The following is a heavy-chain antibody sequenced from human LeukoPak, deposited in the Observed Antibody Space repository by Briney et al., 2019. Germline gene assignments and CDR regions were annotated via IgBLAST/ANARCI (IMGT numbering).Heavy chain of an antibody. D-gene: IGHD1-26*01. CDR1: GFTDSTNY. CDR3: ASMYSGSYYFEF. J-gene: IGHJ4*02. Sequence: GGSLRLSCAASGFTDSTNYMSWVRQAPGKGLEWVSLIYSGGLTYYADPVKGQFTISRDNSKNTMYLQMNRLRADDTDVYYCASMYSGSYYFEFCGWGTVVTVSS. CDR2: IYSGGLT. V-gene: IGHV3-53*01.